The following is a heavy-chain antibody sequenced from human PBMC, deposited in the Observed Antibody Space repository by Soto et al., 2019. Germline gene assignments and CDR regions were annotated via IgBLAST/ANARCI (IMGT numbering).Heavy chain of an antibody. CDR1: GGSISSYY. CDR3: ARQWGYNFDY. D-gene: IGHD5-12*01. J-gene: IGHJ4*01. Sequence: QVQLQESGPGLVKPSETLSLTCTVSGGSISSYYWSWIRQPPGKGLEWIGYISYSGSTNYNPSLKSRVTISVDTSKNQFSLKLSSVTAVDTAVYYCARQWGYNFDYWGHGTLVTVSS. V-gene: IGHV4-59*08. CDR2: ISYSGST.